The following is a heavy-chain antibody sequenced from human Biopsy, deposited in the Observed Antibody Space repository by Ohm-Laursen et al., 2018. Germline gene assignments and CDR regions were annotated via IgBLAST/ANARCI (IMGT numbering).Heavy chain of an antibody. V-gene: IGHV3-21*01. CDR2: ISETSSHI. D-gene: IGHD6-6*01. Sequence: SLRLSCAAFGFSVSSYDMNWVRQAPGKGLEWISYISETSSHIYDADSVRGRFTVARDIAKNSLYLQLNSLRVEDTAVYYCARDSSRRAREGGMDVWGQGTTVTASS. J-gene: IGHJ6*02. CDR3: ARDSSRRAREGGMDV. CDR1: GFSVSSYD.